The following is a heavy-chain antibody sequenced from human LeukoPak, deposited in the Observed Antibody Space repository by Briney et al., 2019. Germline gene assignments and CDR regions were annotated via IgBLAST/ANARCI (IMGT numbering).Heavy chain of an antibody. CDR1: GYTFTGYY. V-gene: IGHV1-2*02. CDR2: INPNSGGT. CDR3: AAGYDILTGYSKNWFDP. Sequence: ASVKVSCKASGYTFTGYYMHWVRQAPGQVLEWMGWINPNSGGTNYAQKFQGRVTMTRDTSISTAYMELSRLRSDDTAVYYCAAGYDILTGYSKNWFDPWGQGTLVTVSS. D-gene: IGHD3-9*01. J-gene: IGHJ5*02.